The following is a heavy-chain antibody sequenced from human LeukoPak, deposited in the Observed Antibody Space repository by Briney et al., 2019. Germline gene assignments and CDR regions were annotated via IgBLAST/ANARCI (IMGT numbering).Heavy chain of an antibody. CDR3: GRDYRRSFTMDV. CDR2: ISAHNGDT. J-gene: IGHJ6*01. V-gene: IGHV1-18*01. CDR1: GYTFNTYG. D-gene: IGHD6-6*01. Sequence: GASVKVSCKDSGYTFNTYGISWVRQAPGPALEWAGWISAHNGDTNNPQKFQGRVSMTTDTCTSTAYLELRRLRWDDTAIYYCGRDYRRSFTMDVWGKGSTVTVSS.